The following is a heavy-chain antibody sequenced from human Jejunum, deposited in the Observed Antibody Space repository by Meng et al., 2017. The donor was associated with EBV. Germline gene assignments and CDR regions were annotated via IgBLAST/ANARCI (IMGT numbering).Heavy chain of an antibody. V-gene: IGHV4-39*07. J-gene: IGHJ4*02. D-gene: IGHD3-10*01. CDR2: IYHSGSA. Sequence: LELTGSGPGSAKPSATLSLTCTVSGDSISDSDYYWDWIRQPPGKGLEWIASIYHSGSAYYNPSLESRVTISVDRSKNQFSLELNSVTAADTAVYYCARDEALPRGHFDSWGQGTLVTVSS. CDR3: ARDEALPRGHFDS. CDR1: GDSISDSDYY.